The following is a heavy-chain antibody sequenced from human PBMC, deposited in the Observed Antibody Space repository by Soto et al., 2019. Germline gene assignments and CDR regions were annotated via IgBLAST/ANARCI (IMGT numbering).Heavy chain of an antibody. CDR3: AKFLWSGVVVAAGYYFDY. D-gene: IGHD2-15*01. Sequence: GGSLRLSCAASGFTFSSYAMSWVRQAPGKGLEWVSAISGSGGSTYYADSVKGRFTISRDNSKNTLYLQMNSLRAEDTAVYYCAKFLWSGVVVAAGYYFDYWGQGTLVTVSS. CDR1: GFTFSSYA. CDR2: ISGSGGST. J-gene: IGHJ4*02. V-gene: IGHV3-23*01.